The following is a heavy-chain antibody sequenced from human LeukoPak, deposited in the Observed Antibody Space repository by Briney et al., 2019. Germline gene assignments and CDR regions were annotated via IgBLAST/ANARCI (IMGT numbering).Heavy chain of an antibody. V-gene: IGHV3-30-3*01. CDR2: ISYDRSNK. J-gene: IGHJ4*02. CDR1: GFTFSSYA. Sequence: GRSLRLSCAASGFTFSSYAMHWVRQAPGKGLEWVAVISYDRSNKYYADSVKGRFTISRDNSKNTLYLQMNSLRAEDTAVYYCARDGHYYDSSGYYFRGVLDYWGQGTLVTVSS. CDR3: ARDGHYYDSSGYYFRGVLDY. D-gene: IGHD3-22*01.